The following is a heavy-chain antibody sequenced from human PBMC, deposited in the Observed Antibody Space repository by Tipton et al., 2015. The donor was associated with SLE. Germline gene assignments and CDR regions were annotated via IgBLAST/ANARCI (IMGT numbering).Heavy chain of an antibody. CDR1: GSTFSSYA. Sequence: QSGAEVKKPGSSVKVSCKASGSTFSSYAISWVRQAPGQGLEWMGGIIPIFGTANYAQKFQGRVTITTDESTSTAYMELSSLRSEDTAVYYCASGDCSSTSCYRAEYFQHWGQGTLVTVSS. D-gene: IGHD2-2*01. CDR2: IIPIFGTA. J-gene: IGHJ1*01. V-gene: IGHV1-69*05. CDR3: ASGDCSSTSCYRAEYFQH.